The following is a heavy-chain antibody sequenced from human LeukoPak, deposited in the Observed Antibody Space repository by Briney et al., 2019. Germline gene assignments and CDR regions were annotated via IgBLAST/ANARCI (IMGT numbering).Heavy chain of an antibody. CDR2: INPNSGGT. Sequence: GASVKASCKASGYTFTGYYMHWVRQAPGQGLEWMGWINPNSGGTNYAQKFQGRVTMTRDTSISTAYMELSRLRSDDTAVYYCAREYRDYDSSGYYYFLLDYWGQGTLVTVSS. CDR3: AREYRDYDSSGYYYFLLDY. CDR1: GYTFTGYY. J-gene: IGHJ4*02. V-gene: IGHV1-2*02. D-gene: IGHD3-22*01.